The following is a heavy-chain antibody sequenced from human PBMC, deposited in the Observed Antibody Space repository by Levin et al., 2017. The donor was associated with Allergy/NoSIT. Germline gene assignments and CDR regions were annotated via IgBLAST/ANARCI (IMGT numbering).Heavy chain of an antibody. CDR2: INHSGST. CDR1: GGSFSGYY. D-gene: IGHD6-19*01. V-gene: IGHV4-34*01. CDR3: ARGPGIAVAGTPPDP. Sequence: SETLSLTCAVYGGSFSGYYWSWIRQPPGKGLEWIGEINHSGSTNYNPSLKSRVTISVDTSKNQFSLKLSSVTAADTAVYYCARGPGIAVAGTPPDPWGQGTLVTVSS. J-gene: IGHJ5*02.